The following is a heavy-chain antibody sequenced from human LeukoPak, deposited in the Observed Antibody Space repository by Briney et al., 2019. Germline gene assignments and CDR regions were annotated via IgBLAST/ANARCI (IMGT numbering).Heavy chain of an antibody. CDR1: GYTFTSYY. V-gene: IGHV1-2*02. CDR3: AQSSGWDSLKY. Sequence: ASVKVSCKASGYTFTSYYLLWVRQAPGQGLEWMGWINPNSGGTNHAQKFQGRVSMTRDTSISTAYMELSRLRSDDTAVYYCAQSSGWDSLKYWGQGTLVTVSS. D-gene: IGHD6-19*01. CDR2: INPNSGGT. J-gene: IGHJ4*02.